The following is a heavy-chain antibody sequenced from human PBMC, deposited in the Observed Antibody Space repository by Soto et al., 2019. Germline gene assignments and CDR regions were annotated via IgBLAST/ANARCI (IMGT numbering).Heavy chain of an antibody. Sequence: QVQVQESGPGLVEPSQTLSLNCTVSGGSLGRGFCYWSWFRRHPGKVLEWLASIYYTGTTYYNPSLRRRRTLSVDTSKCHSSLELISVTAADTTVYYCTRGLDRAKSGFWGHGTRVTVSS. CDR3: TRGLDRAKSGF. D-gene: IGHD5-18*01. CDR1: GGSLGRGFCY. CDR2: IYYTGTT. V-gene: IGHV4-31*03. J-gene: IGHJ4*01.